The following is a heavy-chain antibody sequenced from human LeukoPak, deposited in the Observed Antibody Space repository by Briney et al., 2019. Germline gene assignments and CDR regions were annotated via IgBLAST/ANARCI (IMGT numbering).Heavy chain of an antibody. Sequence: GGSLRLSCAASGFTFSSYAMHWVRQAPGKGLEWVAVISYDGSNKYYADSVKGRFTISRDNSKNTLYLQMNSLRAEDTAVYYCARSRAYAFDIWGQGTMVTVSS. CDR3: ARSRAYAFDI. CDR1: GFTFSSYA. CDR2: ISYDGSNK. V-gene: IGHV3-30-3*01. D-gene: IGHD2-2*01. J-gene: IGHJ3*02.